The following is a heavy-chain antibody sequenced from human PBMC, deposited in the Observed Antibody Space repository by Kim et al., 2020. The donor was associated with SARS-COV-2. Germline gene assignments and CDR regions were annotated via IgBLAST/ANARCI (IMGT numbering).Heavy chain of an antibody. Sequence: ASVKVSCKASGYTFTSYDINWVRQATGQGLEWMGWMNPNSGNTGYAQKFQGRVTMTRNTSISTAYMELSSLRSEDTAVYYCARAREMGLYYYGRRYYFDYWGQGTLVTVSS. D-gene: IGHD3-10*01. J-gene: IGHJ4*02. V-gene: IGHV1-8*01. CDR1: GYTFTSYD. CDR3: ARAREMGLYYYGRRYYFDY. CDR2: MNPNSGNT.